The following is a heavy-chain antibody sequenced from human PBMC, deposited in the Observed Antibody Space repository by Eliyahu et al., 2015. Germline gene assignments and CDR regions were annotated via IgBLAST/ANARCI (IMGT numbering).Heavy chain of an antibody. V-gene: IGHV1-69*05. D-gene: IGHD5-12*01. CDR1: GGTFSSYA. CDR2: IIPIFGTA. Sequence: QVQLVQSGAEVKKPGSSVKVSCKASGGTFSSYAXSWXRQAPGQGLEWMGGIIPIFGTANYAQKFQGRVTITTDESTSTAYMELSSLRSEDTAVYYCARGTSTYTPYSGYDYEIYYYYGMDVWGQGTTVTVSS. CDR3: ARGTSTYTPYSGYDYEIYYYYGMDV. J-gene: IGHJ6*02.